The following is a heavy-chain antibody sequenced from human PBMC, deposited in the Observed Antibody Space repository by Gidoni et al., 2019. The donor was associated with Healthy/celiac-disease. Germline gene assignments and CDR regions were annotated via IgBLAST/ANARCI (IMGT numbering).Heavy chain of an antibody. D-gene: IGHD6-19*01. CDR1: GYTFTRYG. J-gene: IGHJ5*02. Sequence: HVQLVQSGAEVKKPGASVQVSCKASGYTFTRYGISWVRQAPGQGLEEMGGISDYNGNTNYAQELQGRVTKTTDTSTSTAYMELRSVGSEETTVYYWARDGQYVLAAFDPWGQGTLVTVSS. CDR3: ARDGQYVLAAFDP. CDR2: ISDYNGNT. V-gene: IGHV1-18*01.